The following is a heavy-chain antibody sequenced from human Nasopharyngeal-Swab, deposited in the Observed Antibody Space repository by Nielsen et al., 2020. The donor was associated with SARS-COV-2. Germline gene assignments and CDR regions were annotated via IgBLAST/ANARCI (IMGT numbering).Heavy chain of an antibody. CDR3: ARHEGAGSGSFFDY. Sequence: WIRQPPGKGLEWIGSIYYSGSTYYNPSLKSRVTISVDTSKNQFSLKPSSVTAADTAVYYCARHEGAGSGSFFDYWGQGTLVTVSS. J-gene: IGHJ4*02. D-gene: IGHD3-10*01. CDR2: IYYSGST. V-gene: IGHV4-39*01.